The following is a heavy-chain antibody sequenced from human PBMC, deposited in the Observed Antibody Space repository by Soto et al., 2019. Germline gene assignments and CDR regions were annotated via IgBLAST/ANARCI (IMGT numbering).Heavy chain of an antibody. CDR2: INPNSGGT. V-gene: IGHV1-2*04. J-gene: IGHJ3*02. D-gene: IGHD3-22*01. CDR3: ARVLYYYDSSGYQPHAFDI. Sequence: ASVKVSCKASGYTFTGYYMHWVRQAPGQGLEWMGWINPNSGGTNYAQKFQGWVTMTRDTSISTAYMELSRLRSDDTAVYYCARVLYYYDSSGYQPHAFDIWGQGTMVTVSS. CDR1: GYTFTGYY.